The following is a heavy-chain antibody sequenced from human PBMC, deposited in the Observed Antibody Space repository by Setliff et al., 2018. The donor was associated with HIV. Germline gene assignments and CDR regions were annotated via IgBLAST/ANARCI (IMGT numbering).Heavy chain of an antibody. V-gene: IGHV4-4*02. Sequence: SETLSLTCAVSGGSVSSTNWWSWVRQPPGKGLEWIGSIYHSGSTNYNPSLKSRVTISVDTSKNQFSLKLSSVTAADTAVYYCAREGLPTPYYFDYWGQGTLVTVSS. CDR3: AREGLPTPYYFDY. CDR2: IYHSGST. J-gene: IGHJ4*02. CDR1: GGSVSSTNW.